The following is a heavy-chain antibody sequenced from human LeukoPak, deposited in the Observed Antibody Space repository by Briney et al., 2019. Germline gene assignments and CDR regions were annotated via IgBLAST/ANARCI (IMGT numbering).Heavy chain of an antibody. J-gene: IGHJ4*02. CDR1: GFTFSNYR. D-gene: IGHD1-26*01. V-gene: IGHV3-21*01. CDR3: ARDPGGSAKIDY. Sequence: GGSLRLSCAASGFTFSNYRMKWVRQAPGRGLERVSSIRSDSSYIYYADSEKGRFTISRDNANNSLVLQMNSLRAEDTAVYYCARDPGGSAKIDYWGQGTLVTVSS. CDR2: IRSDSSYI.